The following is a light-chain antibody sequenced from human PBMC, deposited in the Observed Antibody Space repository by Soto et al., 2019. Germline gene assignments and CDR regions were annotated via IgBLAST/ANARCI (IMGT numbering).Light chain of an antibody. V-gene: IGLV1-40*01. CDR1: SSNIGAGYH. J-gene: IGLJ2*01. Sequence: QAVVTQPPSVSGAPGQRVTISCTGSSSNIGAGYHVHWYQQLPGTAPKLLIYGDNNRPSGVPDRFSGSKSGTSVSLAITGLQAEDEADYYCQSYDSSLSGSVFGGGTKVNVL. CDR2: GDN. CDR3: QSYDSSLSGSV.